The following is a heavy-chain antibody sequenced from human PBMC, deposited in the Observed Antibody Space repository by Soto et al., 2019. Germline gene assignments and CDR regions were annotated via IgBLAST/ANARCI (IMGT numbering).Heavy chain of an antibody. D-gene: IGHD6-13*01. V-gene: IGHV3-30-3*01. CDR2: IAYDASNK. CDR1: GFTFSSHS. Sequence: QVQLVESGGGVVQPGRSLRLSCEASGFTFSSHSMHWVRQALGKGLEWVAVIAYDASNKYYADSVKGRFTISRDNSKNTLYLQMNSLRAEDTAVYYCATYASSWTVFDYWGQGTLVTVSS. CDR3: ATYASSWTVFDY. J-gene: IGHJ4*02.